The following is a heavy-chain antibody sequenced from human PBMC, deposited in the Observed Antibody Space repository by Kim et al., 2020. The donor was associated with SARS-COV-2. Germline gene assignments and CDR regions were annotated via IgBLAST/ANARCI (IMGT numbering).Heavy chain of an antibody. V-gene: IGHV4-34*01. CDR2: INHSGST. D-gene: IGHD3-9*01. Sequence: SETLSLTCAVYGGSFSGYYWSWIRQPPGKGLEWIGEINHSGSTNYNPSLKSRVTISVDTSKNQFSLKLSSVTAADTAVYYCARVPPNYDILTGWEIGYYYYYMDVWGKGTTVTVSS. CDR3: ARVPPNYDILTGWEIGYYYYYMDV. J-gene: IGHJ6*03. CDR1: GGSFSGYY.